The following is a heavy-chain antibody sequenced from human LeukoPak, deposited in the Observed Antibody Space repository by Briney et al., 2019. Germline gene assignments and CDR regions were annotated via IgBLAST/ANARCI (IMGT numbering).Heavy chain of an antibody. V-gene: IGHV4-39*07. Sequence: SETLSLTCTVSGGSISSSSYYWGWIRQPPGKGLEWIGSIYYSGSTYYNPSLKSRVTISVDTSKNQFSLKLSSVTAADTAVYYCARWLMRRGSYYFDYWGQGTLVTVSS. D-gene: IGHD1-26*01. CDR3: ARWLMRRGSYYFDY. J-gene: IGHJ4*02. CDR2: IYYSGST. CDR1: GGSISSSSYY.